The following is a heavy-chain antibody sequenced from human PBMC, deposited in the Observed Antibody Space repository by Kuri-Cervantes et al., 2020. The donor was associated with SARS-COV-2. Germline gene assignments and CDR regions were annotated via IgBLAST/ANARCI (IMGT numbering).Heavy chain of an antibody. CDR2: IYFSGSA. J-gene: IGHJ4*02. CDR3: ARDSYFDSNEYYSH. CDR1: GSTVSDNY. D-gene: IGHD3-22*01. V-gene: IGHV3-53*01. Sequence: GGSLRLSCVVSGSTVSDNYMTWVRQAPGKGLEWVAIIYFSGSAYYADSVKGRFTISRDNAKNTLYLQMNSLRAEDTAVYYCARDSYFDSNEYYSHWGQGTLVTVSS.